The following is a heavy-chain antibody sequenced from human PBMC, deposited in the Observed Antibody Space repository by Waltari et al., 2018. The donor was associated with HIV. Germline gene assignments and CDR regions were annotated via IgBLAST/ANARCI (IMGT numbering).Heavy chain of an antibody. Sequence: QVQLVQSGAEVKKPGASVKVSCKASGYTFTGYYMHWARQAPGQGLEWMGWINRNSGGTNYAQKFQGRVTMTRDKSISTAYMELSRLRSDDTAVYYWARGPPYYYGLGSPGGGWFDPWGQGTLVTVSS. D-gene: IGHD3-10*01. CDR3: ARGPPYYYGLGSPGGGWFDP. V-gene: IGHV1-2*02. J-gene: IGHJ5*02. CDR2: INRNSGGT. CDR1: GYTFTGYY.